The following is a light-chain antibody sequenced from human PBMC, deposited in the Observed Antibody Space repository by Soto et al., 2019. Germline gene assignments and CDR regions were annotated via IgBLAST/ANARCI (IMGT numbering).Light chain of an antibody. CDR1: SNDVGGYNY. V-gene: IGLV2-14*01. J-gene: IGLJ3*02. CDR2: EVS. Sequence: QSVLTQPASVSGSPGQSITISCTGTSNDVGGYNYISWYQQHPGKAPKLMIYEVSNRPSGVSNRFSGSKSGNTASLTISGLQAEDEDDYYCDSYTSSSTWVFGGGTKLTVL. CDR3: DSYTSSSTWV.